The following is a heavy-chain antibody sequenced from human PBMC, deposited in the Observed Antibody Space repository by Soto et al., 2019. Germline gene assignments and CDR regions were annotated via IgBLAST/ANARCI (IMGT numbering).Heavy chain of an antibody. D-gene: IGHD1-1*01. CDR1: GFTFSYYG. Sequence: EVQLLEFGGDLVQPGGSLRLSCAASGFTFSYYGMSWVRQTPGKGLERVSAITDSGGGTNYADSVRGRFTISRDNSKNTLYLQMNSLRAEDTAIYYCARREVHGAFDIWGQGTMVTVSS. J-gene: IGHJ3*02. CDR3: ARREVHGAFDI. V-gene: IGHV3-23*01. CDR2: ITDSGGGT.